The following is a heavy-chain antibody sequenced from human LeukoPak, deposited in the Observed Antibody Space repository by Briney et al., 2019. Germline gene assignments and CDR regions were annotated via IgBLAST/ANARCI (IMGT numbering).Heavy chain of an antibody. Sequence: GGSLRLSCAASGFTISNNYIRWLRQAPGKGLEWVSSISGSGGRTHYTDSVKGRFTISRDNSKNTLYLQMNSLRAEDTAVYYCATPPTVTRNYWGQGTLVTVSS. CDR2: ISGSGGRT. J-gene: IGHJ4*02. D-gene: IGHD4-17*01. CDR3: ATPPTVTRNY. CDR1: GFTISNNY. V-gene: IGHV3-23*01.